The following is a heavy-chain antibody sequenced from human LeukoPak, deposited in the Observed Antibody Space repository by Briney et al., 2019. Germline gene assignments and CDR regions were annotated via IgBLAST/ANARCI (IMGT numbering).Heavy chain of an antibody. CDR3: ARVLGAYSNVYGPDFDY. V-gene: IGHV3-7*01. D-gene: IGHD3-16*01. Sequence: GGSLRLSCTASGLSLNSYAMSWVRQAPGKGLEWAANIRKGGSEIYYADSVRGRFTISRDNAKNSLYLQMNSLRAEDTAVYYCARVLGAYSNVYGPDFDYWGQGTLVTVSS. CDR2: IRKGGSEI. CDR1: GLSLNSYA. J-gene: IGHJ4*02.